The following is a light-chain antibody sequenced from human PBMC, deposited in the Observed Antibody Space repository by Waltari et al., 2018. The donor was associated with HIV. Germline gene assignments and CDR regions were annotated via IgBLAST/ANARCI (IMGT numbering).Light chain of an antibody. V-gene: IGKV3-20*01. CDR2: GAS. Sequence: MGLTQSPATLSLSPGERATLSCRASQSVNSNYLAWYQQIPGQAPRLLIYGASTRATGIPDRFRGSGSETDFTLTINRLEPEDSAVYYCQQYGRTFGQGTKVEL. CDR1: QSVNSNY. CDR3: QQYGRT. J-gene: IGKJ1*01.